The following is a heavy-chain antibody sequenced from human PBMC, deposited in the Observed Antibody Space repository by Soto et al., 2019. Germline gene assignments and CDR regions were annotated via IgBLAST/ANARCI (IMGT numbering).Heavy chain of an antibody. D-gene: IGHD2-15*01. CDR2: IIPIFGTA. CDR1: GGSFSNFG. J-gene: IGHJ6*02. CDR3: ARAFKVDYYYYYGMDV. V-gene: IGHV1-69*13. Sequence: ASVKVSCKASGGSFSNFGISWVRQAPGQGLEWMGGIIPIFGTANYAQKFQGRVTITADESTSTAYMELSSLRSEDTAVYYCARAFKVDYYYYYGMDVWGQGTTVTVSS.